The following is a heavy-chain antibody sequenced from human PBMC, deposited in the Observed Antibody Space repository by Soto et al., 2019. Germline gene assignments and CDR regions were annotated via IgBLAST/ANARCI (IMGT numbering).Heavy chain of an antibody. CDR1: GYTFTSYG. V-gene: IGHV1-18*01. D-gene: IGHD4-17*01. CDR2: ISAYNGNT. Sequence: QVQLVQSGAEVKKPGASVKVSCKASGYTFTSYGSSWVRQAPGQGLEWMGWISAYNGNTNYAQKLQGRVTMTTNPSTSTAYIELRSLRSDDTAVYYCARDLRLLDYGDYVDYWGQGTLVTVSS. CDR3: ARDLRLLDYGDYVDY. J-gene: IGHJ4*02.